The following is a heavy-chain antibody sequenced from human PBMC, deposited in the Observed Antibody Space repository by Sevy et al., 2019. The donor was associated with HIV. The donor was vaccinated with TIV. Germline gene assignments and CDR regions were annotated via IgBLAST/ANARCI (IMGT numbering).Heavy chain of an antibody. CDR3: ARDYYGSGSYYEFVY. CDR1: GFSISSDYY. D-gene: IGHD3-10*01. J-gene: IGHJ4*02. CDR2: IYDGGST. Sequence: SKTLSLTCTVSGFSISSDYYWGWIRQPPGKGLEWIGSIYDGGSTYYNPSLKSRVTISIDTSKNQFSLKLSSVTAADTAVYHCARDYYGSGSYYEFVYWGQGTLVTVSS. V-gene: IGHV4-38-2*02.